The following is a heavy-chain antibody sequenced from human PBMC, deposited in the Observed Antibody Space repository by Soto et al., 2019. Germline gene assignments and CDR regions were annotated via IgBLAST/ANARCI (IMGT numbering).Heavy chain of an antibody. CDR2: INPNSGGT. CDR1: GYTFTGYH. CDR3: ARDFYYGSGSEVAYGMEV. D-gene: IGHD3-10*01. V-gene: IGHV1-2*02. J-gene: IGHJ6*02. Sequence: VASVKVSCQASGYTFTGYHMHWLRQAPGQGLEWMGWINPNSGGTNYAQKFQGRVTMTRDTSISTAYMELSRLRSDDTAVYYCARDFYYGSGSEVAYGMEVWGQGTTVTVSS.